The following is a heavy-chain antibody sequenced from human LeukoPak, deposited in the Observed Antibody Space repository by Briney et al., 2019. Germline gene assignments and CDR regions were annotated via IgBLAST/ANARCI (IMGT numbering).Heavy chain of an antibody. CDR1: GFTVSTNY. CDR3: ARESNSGYYLSY. D-gene: IGHD3-22*01. Sequence: GGSLRLSCAASGFTVSTNYMSWVRQAPGKWLEWVSVIYSDGRTFYADSVKGRFTISRDNSKNTLYPQMNSLRAEDTAVYYCARESNSGYYLSYWGQGTLVTVSS. CDR2: IYSDGRT. J-gene: IGHJ4*02. V-gene: IGHV3-66*01.